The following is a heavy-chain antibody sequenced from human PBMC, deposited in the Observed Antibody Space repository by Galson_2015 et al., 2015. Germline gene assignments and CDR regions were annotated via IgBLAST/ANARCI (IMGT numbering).Heavy chain of an antibody. CDR2: INPRGGRT. J-gene: IGHJ6*02. D-gene: IGHD3-22*01. Sequence: SVKVSCKASGYTFTNYYVHWVRQTPGQGLEWMGIINPRGGRTSYTQKFQGRVTMTRDTSTNTVYMELSSLRSEDTAVYYCAREWIGQKFDNRDYSPSTTTGGMDVWGQGTTVTVSS. V-gene: IGHV1-46*01. CDR1: GYTFTNYY. CDR3: AREWIGQKFDNRDYSPSTTTGGMDV.